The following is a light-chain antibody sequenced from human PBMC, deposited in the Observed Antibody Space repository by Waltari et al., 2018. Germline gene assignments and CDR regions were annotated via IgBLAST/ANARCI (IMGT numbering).Light chain of an antibody. Sequence: QSVLTQPPSVSAAPGQTVYISCPADSSQIGNNYVFWYPHFPGTAPKLLIYENNRQPSGFPDRIYGAKSGTSATLGITGLQTCDETDYYCGKWDASLGGFFGTGTKVTVL. V-gene: IGLV1-51*02. J-gene: IGLJ1*01. CDR2: ENN. CDR3: GKWDASLGGF. CDR1: SSQIGNNY.